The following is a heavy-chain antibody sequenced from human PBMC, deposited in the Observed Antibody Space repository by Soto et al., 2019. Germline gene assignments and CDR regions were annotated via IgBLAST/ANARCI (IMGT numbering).Heavy chain of an antibody. CDR2: IKSKTDGGTT. V-gene: IGHV3-15*01. J-gene: IGHJ6*02. CDR1: GFTFSNAW. Sequence: VGSLRLSCAASGFTFSNAWMSWVRQAPGKGLEWVGRIKSKTDGGTTDYAAPVKGRFTISRDDSKNTLYLQMNSLKTEDTAVYYCTTELKYEFYWNYYYGMDVWGQGTTVTVSS. CDR3: TTELKYEFYWNYYYGMDV. D-gene: IGHD2-8*02.